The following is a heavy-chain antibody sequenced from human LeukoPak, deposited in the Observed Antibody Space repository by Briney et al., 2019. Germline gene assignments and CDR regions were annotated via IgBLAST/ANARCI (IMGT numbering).Heavy chain of an antibody. CDR2: IYSSGTT. V-gene: IGHV4-4*07. Sequence: PSETLSLTCTVSGGSISSYYWSWIRQPAGKGLEWIGRIYSSGTTNYNPSLKSRVTMSIETSKNQFSLKVTSVSAADTAVYYCARGPYCGGDCYFDHWGQGTLVTVSS. D-gene: IGHD2-21*02. CDR3: ARGPYCGGDCYFDH. J-gene: IGHJ4*02. CDR1: GGSISSYY.